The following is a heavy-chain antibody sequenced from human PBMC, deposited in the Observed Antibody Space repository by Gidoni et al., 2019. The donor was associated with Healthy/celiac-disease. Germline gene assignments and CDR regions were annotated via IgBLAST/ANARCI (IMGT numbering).Heavy chain of an antibody. CDR1: GFTFSSYA. V-gene: IGHV3-30-3*01. J-gene: IGHJ2*01. Sequence: QVQLVESGGGVVQPGRSLRLSCAASGFTFSSYAMHWVRQAPGKGLEWVAVISYDGSNKYYADSVKGRFTISRDNSKNTLYLQMNSLRAEDTAVYYCARDYSSSWYKNWYFDLWGRGTLVTVSS. CDR3: ARDYSSSWYKNWYFDL. D-gene: IGHD6-13*01. CDR2: ISYDGSNK.